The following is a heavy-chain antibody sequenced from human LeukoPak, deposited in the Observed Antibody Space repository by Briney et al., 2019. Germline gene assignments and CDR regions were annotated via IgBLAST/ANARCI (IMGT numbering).Heavy chain of an antibody. CDR2: INSDGSST. CDR3: ARDSGGNTGRLWLLDY. Sequence: HSGRSLRLSCAASGFTFDDYAMHWVRQAPGKGLVWVSRINSDGSSTSYADSVEGRFTISRDNAKNTPYLQMDSLRAEDTAVYYCARDSGGNTGRLWLLDYWGQGTLVTVSS. CDR1: GFTFDDYA. J-gene: IGHJ4*02. V-gene: IGHV3-74*01. D-gene: IGHD5-18*01.